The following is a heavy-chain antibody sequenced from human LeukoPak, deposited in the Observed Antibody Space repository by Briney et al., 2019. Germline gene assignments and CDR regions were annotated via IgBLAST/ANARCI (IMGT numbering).Heavy chain of an antibody. V-gene: IGHV4-34*01. CDR2: INHSGST. Sequence: PGGSLRLSCVASGFTFSSYAMSWVRQAPGKGLEWIGEINHSGSTNYNPSLKSRVTISVDTSKNQFSLKLSSVTAADTAVYYCARGRDYWGQGTLVTVSS. CDR3: ARGRDY. J-gene: IGHJ4*02. CDR1: GFTFSSYA.